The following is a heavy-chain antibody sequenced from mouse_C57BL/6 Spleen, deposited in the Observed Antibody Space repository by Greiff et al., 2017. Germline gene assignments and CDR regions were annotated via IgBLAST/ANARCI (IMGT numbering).Heavy chain of an antibody. V-gene: IGHV3-6*01. D-gene: IGHD2-4*01. J-gene: IGHJ4*01. CDR2: ISYDGSN. CDR3: ARDHYDYDLYAMDY. Sequence: DVKLQESGPGLVKPSQSLSLTCSVTGYSITSGYYWNWIRQFPGNKLEWMGYISYDGSNNYNPSLKNRISITRDTSKNQFFLKLNSVTTEDTATYYCARDHYDYDLYAMDYWGQGTSVTVSS. CDR1: GYSITSGYY.